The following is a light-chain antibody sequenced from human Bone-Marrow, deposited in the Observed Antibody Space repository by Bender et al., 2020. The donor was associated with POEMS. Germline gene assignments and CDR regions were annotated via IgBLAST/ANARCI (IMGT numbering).Light chain of an antibody. V-gene: IGLV2-23*02. J-gene: IGLJ7*01. CDR2: EVT. Sequence: QSALTQPPSASGSPGQSVTISCTGSGSDVGGTRYVSWYQQHPGKAPKLIIFEVTKRPSGVSNRFSGSKSGNTASLTISGLQAEDEADYYCCSYAGTSTFAVFGGGTHLTVL. CDR3: CSYAGTSTFAV. CDR1: GSDVGGTRY.